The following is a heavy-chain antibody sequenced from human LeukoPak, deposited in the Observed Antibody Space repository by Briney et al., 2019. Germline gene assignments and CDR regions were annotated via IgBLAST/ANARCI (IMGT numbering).Heavy chain of an antibody. Sequence: SQTLSLTCTVSGGSVRRGNYYWTWIRQPAGSGLEWIGRIYTSGTTDYNPSLRTRVTISVDASKNQFSLKLSSVTAADTAVYYCARPSTYYYDSSGYPSYYYYMDVWGKGTTVTVSS. CDR3: ARPSTYYYDSSGYPSYYYYMDV. V-gene: IGHV4-61*02. CDR2: IYTSGTT. J-gene: IGHJ6*03. CDR1: GGSVRRGNYY. D-gene: IGHD3-22*01.